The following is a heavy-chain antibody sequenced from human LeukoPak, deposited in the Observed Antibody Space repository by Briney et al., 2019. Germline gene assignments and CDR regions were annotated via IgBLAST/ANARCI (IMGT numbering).Heavy chain of an antibody. CDR3: ARFSVRRSGYYD. CDR1: GYTFTGYY. V-gene: IGHV1-2*02. D-gene: IGHD5-12*01. Sequence: ASVKVSCKASGYTFTGYYMHWVRQAPGQGLEWMGWINPNSGGTNYAQKFQGRVTMTRDTSISTAYMELSRLRSDDTAVYYCARFSVRRSGYYDWGQGTLVTVSS. J-gene: IGHJ4*02. CDR2: INPNSGGT.